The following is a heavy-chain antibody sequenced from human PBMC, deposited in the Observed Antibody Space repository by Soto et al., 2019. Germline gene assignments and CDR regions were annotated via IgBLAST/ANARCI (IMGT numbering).Heavy chain of an antibody. CDR1: GFNFGGYA. V-gene: IGHV3-30*04. Sequence: QVQLVESGGGVVQPGGSLRLSCAASGFNFGGYAMHWIRQTPGKGLDWVAYISYDGVRRDYADSVKGRFTISRDNSKNMLYLEMSSLRDEDTAAYYCVRDWRQYAGGYDYWGQGTLLAVSS. CDR2: ISYDGVRR. D-gene: IGHD3-3*01. J-gene: IGHJ4*02. CDR3: VRDWRQYAGGYDY.